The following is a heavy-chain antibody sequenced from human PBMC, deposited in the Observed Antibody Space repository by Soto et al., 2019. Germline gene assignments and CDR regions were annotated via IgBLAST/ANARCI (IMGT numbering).Heavy chain of an antibody. J-gene: IGHJ4*02. V-gene: IGHV3-30*18. D-gene: IGHD1-26*01. CDR1: GFTFSSYG. CDR3: AKDGGGVVGALDY. Sequence: GGSLRLSCAASGFTFSSYGMHWVRQAPGKGLEWVAVISYDGSNKYYADSVKGRFTISRDNYKNTLYLQMNSLRAEDTAVYYCAKDGGGVVGALDYWGQGTLVTVSS. CDR2: ISYDGSNK.